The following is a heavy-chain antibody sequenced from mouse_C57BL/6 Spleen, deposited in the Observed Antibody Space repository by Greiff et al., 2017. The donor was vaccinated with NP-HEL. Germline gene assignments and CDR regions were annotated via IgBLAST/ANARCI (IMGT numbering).Heavy chain of an antibody. V-gene: IGHV1-22*01. Sequence: EVQLQQSGPELVKPGASVKMSCKASGYTFTDYNMHWVKQSHGKSLEWIGYINPNNGGTSYNQKFKGKATLTVNKSSSTAYMELRSLTSQDSAVYYCASSLCDYDLTSYYLDYWGQGTTLTVSS. CDR3: ASSLCDYDLTSYYLDY. CDR2: INPNNGGT. CDR1: GYTFTDYN. J-gene: IGHJ2*01. D-gene: IGHD2-4*01.